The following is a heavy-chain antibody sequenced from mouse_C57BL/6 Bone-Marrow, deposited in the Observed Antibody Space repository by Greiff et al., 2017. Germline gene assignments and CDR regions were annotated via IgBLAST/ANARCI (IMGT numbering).Heavy chain of an antibody. CDR3: ASLSDYYGSRGYYFDY. Sequence: QVQLQQSGAELVRPGTSVKLSCKASGYTFTSYWMHWVKQRPGQGLEWIGVIDPSDSYTNYNQKFKGKATLTVDTSSSTAYMQLSSLTSEDSAVYYCASLSDYYGSRGYYFDYWGQGTTLTVSS. J-gene: IGHJ2*01. CDR1: GYTFTSYW. D-gene: IGHD1-1*01. CDR2: IDPSDSYT. V-gene: IGHV1-59*01.